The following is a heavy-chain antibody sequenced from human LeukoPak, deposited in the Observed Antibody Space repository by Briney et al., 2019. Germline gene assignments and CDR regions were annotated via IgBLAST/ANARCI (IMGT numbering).Heavy chain of an antibody. D-gene: IGHD2-15*01. J-gene: IGHJ4*02. CDR2: ISYDGSNK. V-gene: IGHV3-30*03. CDR1: GFTFSSYG. Sequence: GGSLRLSCAASGFTFSSYGMHWVRQAPGKGLEWVAVISYDGSNKYYADSVKGRFTISRDNSKNTLYLQMNSLRADDTAVYYCARDGVRYCSGGSCPRYFDYWGQGTLVTVSS. CDR3: ARDGVRYCSGGSCPRYFDY.